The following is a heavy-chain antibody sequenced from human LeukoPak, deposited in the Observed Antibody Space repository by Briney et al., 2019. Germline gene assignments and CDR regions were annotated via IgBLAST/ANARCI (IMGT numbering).Heavy chain of an antibody. J-gene: IGHJ6*03. CDR1: GDSVSSNSGA. Sequence: SQTLSLTCAISGDSVSSNSGAWNWIRQSPSRGLEWLGRTYYRSKWYNDYAVSVKSRITINPDTSKNQFSLNLSSVTAADTAVYYCTRWYCSSTTCYHMDVWGKGTTVTVSS. CDR3: TRWYCSSTTCYHMDV. V-gene: IGHV6-1*01. D-gene: IGHD2/OR15-2a*01. CDR2: TYYRSKWYN.